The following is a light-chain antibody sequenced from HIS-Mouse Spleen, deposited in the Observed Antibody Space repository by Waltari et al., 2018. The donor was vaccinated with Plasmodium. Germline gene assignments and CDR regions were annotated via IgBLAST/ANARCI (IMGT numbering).Light chain of an antibody. Sequence: SYELTQPPSVSVSPGQTARTTCSGGDLPNKSAYWYQQKSGQAPGLVIYRDSKRPSGIPERFSGSSSGTMATLTISGAQVEDEADYYCYSTDSSGNHRVFGGGTKLTVL. CDR1: DLPNKS. CDR3: YSTDSSGNHRV. CDR2: RDS. J-gene: IGLJ3*02. V-gene: IGLV3-10*01.